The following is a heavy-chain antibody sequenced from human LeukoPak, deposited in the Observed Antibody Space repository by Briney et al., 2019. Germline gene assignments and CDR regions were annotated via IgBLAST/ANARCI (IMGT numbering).Heavy chain of an antibody. CDR1: GGSFSGYY. J-gene: IGHJ5*02. V-gene: IGHV4-34*01. Sequence: SETLSLTCAVYGGSFSGYYCTWIRQSPGKGLEWIGEVHHSRGTSYNPSLKGRVSMSLDTSEKQFSLKLTSVTDADTGVYYCARATADFWSALSALPNHWGQGTLVTVSS. CDR3: ARATADFWSALSALPNH. D-gene: IGHD3-3*01. CDR2: VHHSRGT.